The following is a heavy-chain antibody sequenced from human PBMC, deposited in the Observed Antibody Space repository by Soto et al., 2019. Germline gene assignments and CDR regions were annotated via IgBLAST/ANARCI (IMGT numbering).Heavy chain of an antibody. CDR2: INGDGTTT. V-gene: IGHV3-74*01. D-gene: IGHD5-18*01. J-gene: IGHJ4*02. Sequence: VSQSLSCGASEFPFSSYWMHWVRPVPGKGLVWVSRINGDGTTTSYADSVKGRFTVSRDNAKNTLYLQMNSLRAEDTAVYYCARARVDTAMVMAYWGQGALVTGSS. CDR3: ARARVDTAMVMAY. CDR1: EFPFSSYW.